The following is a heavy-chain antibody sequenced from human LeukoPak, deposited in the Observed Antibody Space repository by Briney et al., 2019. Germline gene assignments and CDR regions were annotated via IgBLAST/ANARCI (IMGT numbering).Heavy chain of an antibody. CDR3: ARQPVVAATPFYYMDV. V-gene: IGHV4-59*13. CDR2: IYYSGST. D-gene: IGHD2-15*01. CDR1: GGSISSYY. Sequence: SETLSLTCTVSGGSISSYYWSWIGQPPGKGLEWIGYIYYSGSTNYNPSLKSRVTISVDTSKNQFSLKLSSVTAADTAVYYCARQPVVAATPFYYMDVWGKGAPVTISS. J-gene: IGHJ6*03.